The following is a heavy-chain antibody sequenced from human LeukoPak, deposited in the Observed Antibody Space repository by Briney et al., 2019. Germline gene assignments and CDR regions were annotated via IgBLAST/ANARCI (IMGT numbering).Heavy chain of an antibody. CDR1: GGSLSSYY. D-gene: IGHD3-9*01. J-gene: IGHJ5*02. CDR2: IYTSGST. Sequence: SETLSLTCTVSGGSLSSYYWSWIRQPAGKGLEWIGRIYTSGSTNYNPSLKSRVTMSVDTSKNQFSLKLSSVTAADTAVYYCAGDPAYYDILTGSNWFDPWGQGTLVTVSS. CDR3: AGDPAYYDILTGSNWFDP. V-gene: IGHV4-4*07.